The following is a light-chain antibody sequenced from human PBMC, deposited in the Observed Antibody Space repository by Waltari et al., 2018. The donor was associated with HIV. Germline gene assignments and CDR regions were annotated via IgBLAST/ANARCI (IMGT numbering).Light chain of an antibody. J-gene: IGKJ4*01. CDR1: QNIGSS. CDR3: QQADSFPHT. V-gene: IGKV1-12*01. CDR2: SSV. Sequence: DIQMAQSPSSVTGSVGDRVVITCRASQNIGSSLAWYQHHPGKGPKLLIFSSVKLESGVSPRFVGSGSGTDFTLSIFRLKTEDSATYCCQQADSFPHTFGGGTKV.